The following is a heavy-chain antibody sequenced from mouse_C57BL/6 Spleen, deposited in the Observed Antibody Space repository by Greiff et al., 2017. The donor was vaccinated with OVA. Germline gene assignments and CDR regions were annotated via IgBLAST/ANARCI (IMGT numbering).Heavy chain of an antibody. CDR3: ARLPITTVVATDWYFDV. CDR2: ISSGGSYT. Sequence: EVHLVESGGDLVKPGGSLKLSCAASGFTFSSYGMSWVRQTPDTRLEWVATISSGGSYTYYPDSVKGRFTISRDNAKNTLYLQMSSLKSEDTAMYYCARLPITTVVATDWYFDVWGTGTTVTVSS. V-gene: IGHV5-6*01. CDR1: GFTFSSYG. D-gene: IGHD1-1*01. J-gene: IGHJ1*03.